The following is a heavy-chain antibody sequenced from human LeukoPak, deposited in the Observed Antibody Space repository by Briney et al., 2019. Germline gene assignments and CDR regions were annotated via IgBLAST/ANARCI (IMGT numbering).Heavy chain of an antibody. J-gene: IGHJ4*02. CDR2: IYPGDSDT. D-gene: IGHD3-22*01. CDR1: GYSFTSYW. CDR3: ARRDLHYYDSSGYPPYFDY. Sequence: GESLKISCKGSGYSFTSYWIGWVRQMPGKGLEWMGIIYPGDSDTRYSPSFQGQVTISADKSISTAYLQWSSLKASDTAMYYCARRDLHYYDSSGYPPYFDYWGQGTLVTVSS. V-gene: IGHV5-51*01.